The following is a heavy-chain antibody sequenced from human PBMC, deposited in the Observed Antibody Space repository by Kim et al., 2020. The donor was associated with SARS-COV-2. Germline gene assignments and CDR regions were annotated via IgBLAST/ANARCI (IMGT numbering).Heavy chain of an antibody. J-gene: IGHJ6*02. CDR2: IYYSGST. D-gene: IGHD3-10*01. V-gene: IGHV4-61*01. Sequence: SETLSLTCTVSGGSVSSGSYYWSWIRQPPGKGLEWIGYIYYSGSTNYNPSLKSRVTISVDTSKNQFSLKLSSVTAADTAVYYCARDLIITMVRGDPSYGMDVWGQGTTVTVSS. CDR3: ARDLIITMVRGDPSYGMDV. CDR1: GGSVSSGSYY.